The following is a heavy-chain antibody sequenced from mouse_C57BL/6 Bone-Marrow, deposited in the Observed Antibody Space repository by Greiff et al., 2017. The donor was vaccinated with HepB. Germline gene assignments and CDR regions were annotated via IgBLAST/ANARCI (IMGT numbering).Heavy chain of an antibody. CDR2: IWTGGGT. V-gene: IGHV2-9-1*01. CDR3: ARNDGSSYVDYFDY. D-gene: IGHD1-1*01. J-gene: IGHJ2*01. CDR1: GFSLTSYA. Sequence: VMLVESGPGLVAPSQSLSITCTVSGFSLTSYAISWVRQPPGKGLEWLGVIWTGGGTNYNSALKSRLSISKDNSKSQVFLKMNSLQTDDTARYYCARNDGSSYVDYFDYWGQGTTLTVSS.